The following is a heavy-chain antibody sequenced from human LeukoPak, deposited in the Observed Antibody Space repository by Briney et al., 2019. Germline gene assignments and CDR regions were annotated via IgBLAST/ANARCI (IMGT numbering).Heavy chain of an antibody. Sequence: SETLSLTCTVSGGSISSYYWSWIRQPPGKGLEWIGYIYTSGSTNYNPSLKSRVTISVDTSKNRFSLKLSSVTAADTAVYYCARHIIVVVPAARAVGNWFDPWGQGTLVTVSS. CDR3: ARHIIVVVPAARAVGNWFDP. V-gene: IGHV4-4*09. CDR2: IYTSGST. D-gene: IGHD2-2*01. J-gene: IGHJ5*02. CDR1: GGSISSYY.